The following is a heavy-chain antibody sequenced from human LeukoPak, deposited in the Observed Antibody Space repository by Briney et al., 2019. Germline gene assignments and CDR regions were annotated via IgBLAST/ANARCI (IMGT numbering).Heavy chain of an antibody. CDR1: GYTFTSYY. V-gene: IGHV1-46*01. CDR2: INPSGGST. J-gene: IGHJ6*03. D-gene: IGHD4-23*01. Sequence: GASVKVSCKASGYTFTSYYMHWVRQAPGQGLEWMGIINPSGGSTSYAQKFQGRVTMTRDMSTSTVYMELSSLRSEDTAVYHCARGKQTDYYYYYYMDVWGKGTTVTVSS. CDR3: ARGKQTDYYYYYYMDV.